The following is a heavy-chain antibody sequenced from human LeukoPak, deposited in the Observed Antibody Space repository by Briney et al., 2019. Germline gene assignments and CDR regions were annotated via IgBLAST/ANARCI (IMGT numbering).Heavy chain of an antibody. Sequence: ASVKVSCKASGYTFTSYYMHWVRPAPGLGLEWMGKINPSGGNTAYAQKFQGRVTMTRDTSTSTVYMELTSLRSDDTAVYYCAKCRLSSSGSADYWGQGTLVTVSS. V-gene: IGHV1-46*01. J-gene: IGHJ4*02. CDR2: INPSGGNT. CDR1: GYTFTSYY. D-gene: IGHD6-19*01. CDR3: AKCRLSSSGSADY.